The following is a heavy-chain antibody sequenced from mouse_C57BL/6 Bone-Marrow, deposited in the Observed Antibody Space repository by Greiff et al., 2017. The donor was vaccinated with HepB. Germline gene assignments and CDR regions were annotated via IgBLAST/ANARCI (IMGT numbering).Heavy chain of an antibody. Sequence: VQLQQSGPVLVKPGASVKMSCKASGYTFTDYYMNWVKQSHGKSLEWIGVINPYNGGTSYNQKFKGKATLTVDKSSSTAYMELNSLTSEDSAVYYCARSDSNPFAYWGQGTLVTVSA. CDR2: INPYNGGT. CDR1: GYTFTDYY. V-gene: IGHV1-19*01. J-gene: IGHJ3*01. CDR3: ARSDSNPFAY. D-gene: IGHD2-5*01.